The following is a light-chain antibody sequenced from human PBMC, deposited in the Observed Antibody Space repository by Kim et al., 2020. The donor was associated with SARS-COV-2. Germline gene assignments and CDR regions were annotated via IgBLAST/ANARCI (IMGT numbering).Light chain of an antibody. CDR1: QGISSW. J-gene: IGKJ1*01. CDR2: AAS. V-gene: IGKV1D-16*01. Sequence: DIQMTQSPSSLSASIGDRVTITCRASQGISSWLAWYQQKPEKAPKCLIYAASSLQSGVPSRFSGSGSGTDFTLTISSLQPEDFANYYCQQYDSYPRTFGQGTKVDIK. CDR3: QQYDSYPRT.